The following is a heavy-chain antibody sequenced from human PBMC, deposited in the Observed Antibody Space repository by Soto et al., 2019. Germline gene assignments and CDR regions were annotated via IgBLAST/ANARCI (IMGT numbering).Heavy chain of an antibody. J-gene: IGHJ4*02. CDR3: AKDSTHCSGGSCYYFDY. CDR2: ISYDGSDK. D-gene: IGHD2-15*01. Sequence: GGSLRLSCAASGFTFSSYGMHWARQAPGKGLEWVAVISYDGSDKYYADSVRGRFTISRDNSKNTLYLQMDSLRTEDTAVYYCAKDSTHCSGGSCYYFDYWGQGTLVTVSS. CDR1: GFTFSSYG. V-gene: IGHV3-30*18.